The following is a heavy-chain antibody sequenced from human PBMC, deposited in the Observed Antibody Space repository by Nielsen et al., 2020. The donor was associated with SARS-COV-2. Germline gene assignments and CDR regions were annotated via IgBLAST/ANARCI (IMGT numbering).Heavy chain of an antibody. CDR1: GYTFTSYD. CDR3: ARGLVTMVRGVIIPYNWFDP. D-gene: IGHD3-10*01. CDR2: MNPNSGNT. Sequence: ASVKVSCKASGYTFTSYDINWVRQATGQGLEWMGWMNPNSGNTGYAQEFQGRVTMTRNTSISTAYMELSSLRSEDTAVYYCARGLVTMVRGVIIPYNWFDPWGQGTLVTVSS. J-gene: IGHJ5*02. V-gene: IGHV1-8*01.